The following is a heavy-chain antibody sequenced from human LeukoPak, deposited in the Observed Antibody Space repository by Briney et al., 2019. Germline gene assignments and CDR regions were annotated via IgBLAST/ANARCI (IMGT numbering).Heavy chain of an antibody. J-gene: IGHJ4*02. CDR2: MNSNSGDT. CDR3: ARGPGGTRSLFDY. D-gene: IGHD1-26*01. Sequence: ASVKVSCKASGYTFTSYDINWLRQATGQGLEWMGWMNSNSGDTGYVQKFQGRVTMTRSTSISTAYMELSSLRSEDTAVYYCARGPGGTRSLFDYWGQGTPVTVPS. V-gene: IGHV1-8*01. CDR1: GYTFTSYD.